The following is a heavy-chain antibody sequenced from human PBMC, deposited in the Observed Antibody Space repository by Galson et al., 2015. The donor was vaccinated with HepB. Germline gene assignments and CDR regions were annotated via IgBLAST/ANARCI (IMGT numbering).Heavy chain of an antibody. Sequence: SLRLSCAASGFTFKSYAMSWVRQAPGKGLEWVSSISGSGDSTFFADSVKGRFTISRDDSKNTLYVQMISLRVEDTAVYYCARGARFLKWLNVDYYMDVWGKGTTVTVSS. CDR2: ISGSGDST. J-gene: IGHJ6*03. D-gene: IGHD3-3*01. V-gene: IGHV3-23*01. CDR3: ARGARFLKWLNVDYYMDV. CDR1: GFTFKSYA.